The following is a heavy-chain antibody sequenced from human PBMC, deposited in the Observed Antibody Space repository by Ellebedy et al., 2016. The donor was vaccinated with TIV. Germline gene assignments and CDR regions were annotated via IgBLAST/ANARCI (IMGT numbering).Heavy chain of an antibody. Sequence: AASVKVSCKASGYTFINYGITWVRQAPGQGLELMGWIGGFNGKRKVAEKFQGRVNMTTDTPTGSVYWEVRSLTSDDTATYYCARDNGLFPSLCDYWGQGALITVSS. CDR1: GYTFINYG. V-gene: IGHV1-18*01. J-gene: IGHJ4*02. CDR3: ARDNGLFPSLCDY. D-gene: IGHD3-10*01. CDR2: IGGFNGKR.